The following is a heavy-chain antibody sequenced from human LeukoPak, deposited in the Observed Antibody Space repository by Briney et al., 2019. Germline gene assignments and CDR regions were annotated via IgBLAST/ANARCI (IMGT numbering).Heavy chain of an antibody. J-gene: IGHJ3*02. CDR3: ARGLYYDILTGYRNNDAFDI. V-gene: IGHV4-59*01. CDR1: GGSISGYH. D-gene: IGHD3-9*01. CDR2: IYYSGST. Sequence: PSETLSLTCTVSGGSISGYHWNWIRQPPGKGLEWIGYIYYSGSTNYNPSLKSRVTISVDTSKNQFSLKLSAVTAADTAVYYCARGLYYDILTGYRNNDAFDIWGQGTMVTVSS.